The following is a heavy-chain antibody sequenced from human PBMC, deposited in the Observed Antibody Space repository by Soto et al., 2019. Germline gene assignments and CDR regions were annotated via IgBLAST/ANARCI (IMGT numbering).Heavy chain of an antibody. Sequence: VQLQQWGAGLLKPSETLSLTCAVYGGSFSAYYWSWIRQPPGKGLQWIGEINHSGSTNYNPSLKIRVTILVDTSKNQFSLKVSSVTAADTAVYYCARGLEYSSSPNYYYGMDVWGQGTTVTVSS. D-gene: IGHD6-6*01. CDR3: ARGLEYSSSPNYYYGMDV. CDR1: GGSFSAYY. J-gene: IGHJ6*02. CDR2: INHSGST. V-gene: IGHV4-34*01.